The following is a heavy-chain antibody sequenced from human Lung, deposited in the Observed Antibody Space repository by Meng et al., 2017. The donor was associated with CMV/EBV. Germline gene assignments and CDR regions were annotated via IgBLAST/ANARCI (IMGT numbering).Heavy chain of an antibody. CDR2: MYYSGST. CDR1: GGSISSNSYY. D-gene: IGHD3-22*01. V-gene: IGHV4-39*07. Sequence: SXTXSLXCSVSGGSISSNSYYWGWIRQPPGKGLEWIGSMYYSGSTYYNPSLKSRVTISVDTSKKQISLKLSSVTAADTAVYYCARGYYSDSSGHYYANPHWFDPWXQGTLVTVSS. CDR3: ARGYYSDSSGHYYANPHWFDP. J-gene: IGHJ5*02.